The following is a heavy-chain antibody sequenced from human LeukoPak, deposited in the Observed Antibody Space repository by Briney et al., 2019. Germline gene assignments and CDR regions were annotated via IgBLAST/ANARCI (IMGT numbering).Heavy chain of an antibody. CDR1: GYTFINYD. D-gene: IGHD2-15*01. CDR3: ARGGGNSFDY. V-gene: IGHV1-8*01. J-gene: IGHJ4*02. CDR2: MNPGTGNT. Sequence: ASVKVSCKASGYTFINYDINWVRQAAGQGLEWMGWMNPGTGNTGFAQKFQGRVTITRDTSASTAYMELSSLRSEDTAVYYCARGGGNSFDYWGQGTLVTVSS.